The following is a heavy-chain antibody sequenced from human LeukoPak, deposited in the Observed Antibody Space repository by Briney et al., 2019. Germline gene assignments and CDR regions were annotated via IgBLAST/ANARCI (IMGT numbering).Heavy chain of an antibody. CDR2: IIPIFGTA. J-gene: IGHJ6*04. CDR3: ARRTMVRGVPSYLMDV. CDR1: GYTFTIYG. D-gene: IGHD3-10*01. V-gene: IGHV1-69*05. Sequence: SVNVSCKASGYTFTIYGISWVRHAPRQRLGWMGGIIPIFGTANYAHNFHGRVTIITIESTSTAYMELSSLRSEDTAVYYCARRTMVRGVPSYLMDVWGKGTTVTVSS.